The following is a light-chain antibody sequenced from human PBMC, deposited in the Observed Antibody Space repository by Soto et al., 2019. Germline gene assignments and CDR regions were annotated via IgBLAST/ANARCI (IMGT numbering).Light chain of an antibody. CDR1: SRDVGGYNY. CDR2: DVS. Sequence: QSVLTQPASVSGSPGQSITISCTGTSRDVGGYNYVSWYQQHPGKAPKLMIYDVSNRPSGVSSRFSGSKSGNTASLTISGLQAEDEGDYYCSSYTSSSTPLFGGGTKLTGL. V-gene: IGLV2-14*01. J-gene: IGLJ2*01. CDR3: SSYTSSSTPL.